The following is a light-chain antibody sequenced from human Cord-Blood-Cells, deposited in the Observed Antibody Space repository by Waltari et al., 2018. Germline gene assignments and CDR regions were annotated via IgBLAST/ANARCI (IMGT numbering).Light chain of an antibody. CDR3: CSYAGSYTF. CDR2: DVS. V-gene: IGLV2-11*01. J-gene: IGLJ1*01. Sequence: QSALTQPRSVSGPPGQSVTISCTGTSSDVGGYNYFSWDQQPPGKAPKIMIYDVSKRPSGVPDRFSGSKSGNTASLTISGLQAEDEADYYCCSYAGSYTFFGTGTKVTVL. CDR1: SSDVGGYNY.